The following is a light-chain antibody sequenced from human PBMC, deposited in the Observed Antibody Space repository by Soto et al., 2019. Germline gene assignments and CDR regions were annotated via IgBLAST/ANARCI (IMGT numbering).Light chain of an antibody. J-gene: IGKJ4*01. CDR3: QQRSNWPSLT. CDR1: QSVSSY. Sequence: IVLTQSPATLYMTPGERATLSCRARQSVSSYLAWYQQKPGQAPRLLIYDASNRATGIPARFSGSGSGTDFTLTISSLEPEDFAVYYCQQRSNWPSLTFGGGTNLDIK. V-gene: IGKV3-11*01. CDR2: DAS.